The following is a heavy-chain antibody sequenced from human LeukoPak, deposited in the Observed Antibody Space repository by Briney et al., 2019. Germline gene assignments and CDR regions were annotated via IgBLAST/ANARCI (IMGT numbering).Heavy chain of an antibody. V-gene: IGHV4-4*09. CDR3: ARDGSSGSFDY. CDR1: GGSISSYY. D-gene: IGHD3-22*01. J-gene: IGHJ4*02. CDR2: IYTSGST. Sequence: SETLSLTCTVSGGSISSYYWSWIRQPPGKGLEWIGYIYTSGSTNYNPSLKSRVTISVDTSKNQFSLKLSSVTAADAAVYYCARDGSSGSFDYWGLGTLVTVSS.